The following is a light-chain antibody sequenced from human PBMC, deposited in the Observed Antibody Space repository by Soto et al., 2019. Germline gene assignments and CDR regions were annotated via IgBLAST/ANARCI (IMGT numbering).Light chain of an antibody. CDR2: DAS. CDR1: QSVSSY. CDR3: QQRSNWPRGT. Sequence: EIVLTQSPATLSLSPGERATLSCRASQSVSSYLAWYQQKPGQAPRLLIYDASNRATGIPARFSGSGSGTDFTLSISSLEPEDFAVSYCQQRSNWPRGTFGQGTKLEIK. V-gene: IGKV3-11*01. J-gene: IGKJ2*02.